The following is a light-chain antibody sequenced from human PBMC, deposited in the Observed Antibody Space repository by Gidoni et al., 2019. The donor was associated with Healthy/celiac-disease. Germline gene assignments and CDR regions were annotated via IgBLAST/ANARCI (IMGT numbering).Light chain of an antibody. Sequence: QPVLTQPPSASPSLSSSVSLPCTLSSGYSNYQVDWYQQSTGKGPRFVMRVGTGGIVGSKGDGIPDRCSVLGSGLNRYLTIKNIQEEDESDYHCGADHGSGSNFGVVFGGGTKLTVL. V-gene: IGLV9-49*01. CDR3: GADHGSGSNFGVV. CDR2: VGTGGIVG. J-gene: IGLJ2*01. CDR1: SGYSNYQ.